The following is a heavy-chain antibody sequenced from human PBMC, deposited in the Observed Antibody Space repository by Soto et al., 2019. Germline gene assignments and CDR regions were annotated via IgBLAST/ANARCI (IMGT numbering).Heavy chain of an antibody. Sequence: ASVKVSCKASGYTFTSYYMHWVRQAPGQGLEWMGIINPSGGSTSYAQKLQGRVTMTRDTSTSTVYMELSSLRSEDTAVYYCARVDRLGNWFDPSGQGTLVTVSS. J-gene: IGHJ5*02. CDR3: ARVDRLGNWFDP. CDR2: INPSGGST. D-gene: IGHD2-2*03. V-gene: IGHV1-46*03. CDR1: GYTFTSYY.